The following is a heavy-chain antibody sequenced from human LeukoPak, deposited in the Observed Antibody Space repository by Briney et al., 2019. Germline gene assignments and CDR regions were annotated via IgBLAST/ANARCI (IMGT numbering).Heavy chain of an antibody. Sequence: GGALRLSCAASGVTFSTYGMHWVRQAPGLGVEWLAFIQVEERFTWYKGSVKGGFTISRDDSKNTLNLQMNSLRSDDTAIYYCVKDLMGGSYSFDYWGQGTMVTVSS. CDR3: VKDLMGGSYSFDY. V-gene: IGHV3-30*02. J-gene: IGHJ4*02. D-gene: IGHD3-16*01. CDR2: IQVEERFT. CDR1: GVTFSTYG.